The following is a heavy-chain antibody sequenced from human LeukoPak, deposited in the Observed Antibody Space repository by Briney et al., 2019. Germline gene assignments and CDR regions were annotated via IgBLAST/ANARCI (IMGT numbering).Heavy chain of an antibody. Sequence: GGSLRLSCAASGFTFSDYYMSWIRQAPGKGLEWVSYISSSGSTIYYADSVKGRFTISRDNAKNSLYLQMNSLRAEDTAVYYCARDRVSGSWRPIYYYMDVWGKGTTVTVSS. J-gene: IGHJ6*03. CDR1: GFTFSDYY. D-gene: IGHD6-13*01. CDR3: ARDRVSGSWRPIYYYMDV. V-gene: IGHV3-11*01. CDR2: ISSSGSTI.